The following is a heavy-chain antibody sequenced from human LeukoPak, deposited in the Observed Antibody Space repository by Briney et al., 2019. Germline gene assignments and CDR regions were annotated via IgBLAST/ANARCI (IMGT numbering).Heavy chain of an antibody. V-gene: IGHV3-9*01. CDR2: ISWNSGSI. D-gene: IGHD3-22*01. CDR3: AKDHSSGQC. CDR1: GFTFDDYA. J-gene: IGHJ4*02. Sequence: GGSLRLSCAASGFTFDDYAMHWVRQAPGKGLEWVSGISWNSGSIGYADSVKGRFTISRDNAKNSLYLQMNSLRAEDTAVYYCAKDHSSGQCWGQGTLVTVSS.